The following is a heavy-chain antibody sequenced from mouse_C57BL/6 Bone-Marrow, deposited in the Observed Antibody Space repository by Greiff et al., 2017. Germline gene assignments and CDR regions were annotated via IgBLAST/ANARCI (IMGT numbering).Heavy chain of an antibody. D-gene: IGHD1-1*01. CDR3: ARDSTTVVEGGYFDY. J-gene: IGHJ2*01. CDR1: GYSITSGYY. V-gene: IGHV3-6*01. CDR2: ISYDGSN. Sequence: VQLVESGPGLVKPSQSLSLTCSVTGYSITSGYYWNWIRQFPGNKLEWMGYISYDGSNNYNPSLKNRISITRDTSKNQFFLKLNSVTTEDTATYYCARDSTTVVEGGYFDYWGQGTTLTVS.